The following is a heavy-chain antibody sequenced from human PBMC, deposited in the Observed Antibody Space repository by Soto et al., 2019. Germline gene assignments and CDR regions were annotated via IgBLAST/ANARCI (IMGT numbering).Heavy chain of an antibody. CDR3: ARDFSGKNDAFDI. D-gene: IGHD3-10*01. Sequence: EVQLVESGGGLVQPGGSLRLSCAASGFTVTTNYMSWVRQPPGKGLEWVSVVYSGGSTYYADSVKGRFTVSRDNSKNTLDLQMNSLRAEDTAVYYCARDFSGKNDAFDIWGQGTVVNVSS. J-gene: IGHJ3*02. CDR1: GFTVTTNY. CDR2: VYSGGST. V-gene: IGHV3-66*01.